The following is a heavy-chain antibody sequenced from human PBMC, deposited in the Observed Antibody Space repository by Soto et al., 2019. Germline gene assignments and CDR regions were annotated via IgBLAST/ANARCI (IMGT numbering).Heavy chain of an antibody. V-gene: IGHV1-18*01. J-gene: IGHJ4*02. CDR1: GYTFTDHG. CDR2: VSSYNGNT. Sequence: GPEVKKPGASVTVSCKTSGYTFTDHGIDWVRQPPGQGLEWVGWVSSYNGNTNYAYNLKDRVIMTTDASTSTAYMELRGLRSDDTAVYYCAREVEGSYSPADFWGQGTPVTVSS. D-gene: IGHD3-10*01. CDR3: AREVEGSYSPADF.